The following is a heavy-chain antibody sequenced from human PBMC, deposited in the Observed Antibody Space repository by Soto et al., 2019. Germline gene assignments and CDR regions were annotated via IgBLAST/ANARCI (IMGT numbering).Heavy chain of an antibody. CDR1: GFTFTTYT. CDR3: AIDRQPDGIWSFGF. V-gene: IGHV3-23*01. J-gene: IGHJ4*02. D-gene: IGHD1-20*01. CDR2: ILAGGTT. Sequence: EVQLLESGGHLVQPGGSLRLSCAASGFTFTTYTMNWVRQAPGKGLEWVSGILAGGTTYYADSVKGRFTISRDHSQNSVFLHMSSLRDEDTAVYYCAIDRQPDGIWSFGFWGQGTLVTVSS.